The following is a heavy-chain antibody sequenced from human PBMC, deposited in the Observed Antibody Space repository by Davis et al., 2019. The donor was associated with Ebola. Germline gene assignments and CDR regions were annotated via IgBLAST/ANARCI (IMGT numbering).Heavy chain of an antibody. CDR1: GGSISSYY. CDR3: ARDQGSYYYYGMDV. CDR2: IYYSGST. V-gene: IGHV4-59*12. Sequence: MPSETLSLTCTVSGGSISSYYWSWIRQPPGKGLEWIGYIYYSGSTNYNPSLKSRVTISVDTSKNQFSLKLSSVTAADTAVYYCARDQGSYYYYGMDVWGQGTTVTVSS. J-gene: IGHJ6*02.